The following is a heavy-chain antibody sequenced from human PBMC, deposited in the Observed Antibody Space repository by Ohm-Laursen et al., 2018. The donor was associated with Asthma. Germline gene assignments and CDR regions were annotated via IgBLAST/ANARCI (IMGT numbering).Heavy chain of an antibody. CDR2: MSYDGTNK. J-gene: IGHJ4*02. CDR3: ARGLGGIHRWLSYQIDK. Sequence: SLRLSCTASGFNFNSSAMHWVRQAPGKGLEWVAVMSYDGTNKYHAASVQGRFTISRDNSKSALFLQMSSLRPEDTAVYYCARGLGGIHRWLSYQIDKWGLGTQVTVSS. V-gene: IGHV3-30-3*01. CDR1: GFNFNSSA. D-gene: IGHD5-18*01.